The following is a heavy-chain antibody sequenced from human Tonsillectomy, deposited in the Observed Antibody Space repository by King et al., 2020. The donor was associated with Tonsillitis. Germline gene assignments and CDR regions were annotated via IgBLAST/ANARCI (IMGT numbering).Heavy chain of an antibody. CDR2: ITNDGRNK. D-gene: IGHD3-10*01. CDR1: GFTFSSYG. Sequence: VQLVESGGGVVQPGRSLRLSCAASGFTFSSYGMHWVRQAPGKGLEWVAVITNDGRNKYYADSVKGRFTISRDNFKNTLYLQMNSLRGEDTALYYCAKGRLWFGEEYYMDVWGKGTTVTVSS. V-gene: IGHV3-30*18. CDR3: AKGRLWFGEEYYMDV. J-gene: IGHJ6*03.